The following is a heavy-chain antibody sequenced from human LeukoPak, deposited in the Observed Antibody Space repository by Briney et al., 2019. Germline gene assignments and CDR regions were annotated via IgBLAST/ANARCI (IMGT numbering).Heavy chain of an antibody. CDR2: ISDSGSTA. V-gene: IGHV3-23*01. D-gene: IGHD5-12*01. CDR1: GFTFSNYA. J-gene: IGHJ4*02. CDR3: AKDIAHSGYRVYFDY. Sequence: GGSLRLSCGASGFTFSNYAMSWVRQAPGKGLEWVSGISDSGSTAFYADSVKGRFTSSRDNSKNTLYLQMNSLRAEDTALYYCAKDIAHSGYRVYFDYWGQGTLVTVSS.